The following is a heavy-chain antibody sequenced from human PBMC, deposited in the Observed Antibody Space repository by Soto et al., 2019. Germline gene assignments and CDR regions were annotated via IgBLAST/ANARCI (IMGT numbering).Heavy chain of an antibody. V-gene: IGHV4-34*01. D-gene: IGHD5-12*01. Sequence: QVQLQQWGAGLLKPSETLSLTCAVYGGSFSGYYWSWIRQPPGKGLEWLGEINHSGSTNYNPSLMSRVTIAVDTSKNQFHLKLSSVTAADTAVYYCARGRRDGYNLVLFPFDYWGQGTLVTVSS. J-gene: IGHJ4*02. CDR3: ARGRRDGYNLVLFPFDY. CDR2: INHSGST. CDR1: GGSFSGYY.